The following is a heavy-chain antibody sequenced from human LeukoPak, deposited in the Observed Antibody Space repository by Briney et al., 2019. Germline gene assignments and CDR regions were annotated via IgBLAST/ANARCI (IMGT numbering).Heavy chain of an antibody. D-gene: IGHD1-26*01. CDR3: ARLSVIVGAALEYYYYYMDV. V-gene: IGHV4-34*01. CDR2: SNDSGGT. CDR1: GGTFSGYY. Sequence: SETLSLTCAVYGGTFSGYYWSWIRQPPGKRLEWVWESNDSGGTNYNPSLKSRVTISADKSKNQVSLKLTSVTAADTAVYYCARLSVIVGAALEYYYYYMDVWGQGTTVTVSS. J-gene: IGHJ6*03.